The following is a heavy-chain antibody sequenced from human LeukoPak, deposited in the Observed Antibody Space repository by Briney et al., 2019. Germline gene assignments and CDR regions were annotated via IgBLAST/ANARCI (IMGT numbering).Heavy chain of an antibody. CDR1: GGSISSSYSY. D-gene: IGHD3-22*01. V-gene: IGHV4-39*07. Sequence: PSETLSLTCTVSGGSISSSYSYWGWIRQPPGKGLEWIGNIYYSGSTYYSPSLTSRVTVSVDTSENQFSLKLSSVTAADTAVYYCAKDHYYDSSGVTLDYWGQGTLVTVSS. CDR3: AKDHYYDSSGVTLDY. CDR2: IYYSGST. J-gene: IGHJ4*02.